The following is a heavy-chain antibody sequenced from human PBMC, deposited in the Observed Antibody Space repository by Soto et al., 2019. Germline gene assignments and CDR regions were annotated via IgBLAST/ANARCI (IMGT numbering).Heavy chain of an antibody. Sequence: SVKVSCKASGGTFSSYAISWVRQAPGQGLEWMGGIIPIFGTANYAQKFQGRVTITADESTSTAYMELSSLRSEDTAVYYCAGTKTRASYYFVYWGQGTLVTVSS. J-gene: IGHJ4*02. CDR3: AGTKTRASYYFVY. V-gene: IGHV1-69*13. D-gene: IGHD4-17*01. CDR1: GGTFSSYA. CDR2: IIPIFGTA.